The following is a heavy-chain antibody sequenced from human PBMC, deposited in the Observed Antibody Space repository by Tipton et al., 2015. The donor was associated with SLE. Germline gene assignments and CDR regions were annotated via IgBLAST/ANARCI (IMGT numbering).Heavy chain of an antibody. CDR1: GGSISSSSYF. CDR3: ARSRDKTTDAFDV. Sequence: TLSLTCTVSGGSISSSSYFWGWIRQPPGKGLEWIGYIFFSGSTKYNPSLKSRLTMSVDTSENHFSLRLSSLTAADTAVYYCARSRDKTTDAFDVWGQGRMVAVSS. V-gene: IGHV4-31*03. D-gene: IGHD1/OR15-1a*01. J-gene: IGHJ3*01. CDR2: IFFSGST.